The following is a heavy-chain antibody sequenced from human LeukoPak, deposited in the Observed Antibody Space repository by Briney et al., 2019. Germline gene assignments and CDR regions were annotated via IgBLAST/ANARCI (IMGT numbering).Heavy chain of an antibody. V-gene: IGHV3-21*01. CDR1: GFTFSSYS. J-gene: IGHJ4*02. CDR2: ISSSGSYI. CDR3: ARKYSSGRSHFDY. D-gene: IGHD6-19*01. Sequence: GESLRLSCAASGFTFSSYSMNWVRQAPGKGLEWVSSISSSGSYIYYADSVKGRFTISRDNAKNSLYLQMNSLRAEDTAVYYCARKYSSGRSHFDYWGQGTLVTVSS.